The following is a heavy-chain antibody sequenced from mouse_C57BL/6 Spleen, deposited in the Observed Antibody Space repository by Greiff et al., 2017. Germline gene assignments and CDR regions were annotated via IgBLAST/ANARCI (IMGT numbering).Heavy chain of an antibody. D-gene: IGHD3-3*01. CDR3: ARNWAGANMAY. J-gene: IGHJ3*01. CDR1: GFPLTSHG. V-gene: IGHV2-2*01. Sequence: QVQLQQSGPGLVQPSQSLSIIRTVFGFPLTSHGVHRVRQSPGKGLEWVGVSWWGGCTDYNAAFISRLRISKDNSKSQVFFKMNSLQADDAAIYYCARNWAGANMAYWGQGTLVTVSA. CDR2: SWWGGCT.